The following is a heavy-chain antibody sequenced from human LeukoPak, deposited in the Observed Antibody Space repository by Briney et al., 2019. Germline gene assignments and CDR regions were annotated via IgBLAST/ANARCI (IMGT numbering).Heavy chain of an antibody. V-gene: IGHV3-30*03. CDR1: GFTFSSYG. J-gene: IGHJ4*02. CDR3: ATQGLYDGYFDY. Sequence: PGGSLRLSCAASGFTFSSYGTHWVRQAPGKGLEWVTLISYDGSNKYYTDSVKGRFTISRDNSKNTLYLQMNSLRAEDTAVYYCATQGLYDGYFDYWGQGTLVTVSS. D-gene: IGHD5/OR15-5a*01. CDR2: ISYDGSNK.